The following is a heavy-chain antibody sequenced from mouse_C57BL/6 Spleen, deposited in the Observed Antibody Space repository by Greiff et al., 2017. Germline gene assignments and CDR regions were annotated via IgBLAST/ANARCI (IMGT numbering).Heavy chain of an antibody. V-gene: IGHV2-2*01. D-gene: IGHD4-1*02. CDR2: IWSGGST. CDR3: ARNVNWDETWFAY. J-gene: IGHJ3*01. CDR1: GFSLTSYG. Sequence: VMLVESGPGLVQPSQSLSITCPVSGFSLTSYGVHWVRQSPGKGLEWLGVIWSGGSTDYTAAFISRLSISKDTSKSQVFYKMNSLQADDTAINYCARNVNWDETWFAYWGQGTLVTVSA.